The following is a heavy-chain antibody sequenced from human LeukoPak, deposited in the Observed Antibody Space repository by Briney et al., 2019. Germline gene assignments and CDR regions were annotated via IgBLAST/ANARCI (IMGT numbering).Heavy chain of an antibody. D-gene: IGHD3-10*01. Sequence: PSGTLSLTCAVSGGAISNGNWWSWVRQPPGKGLEWIGEIYHSGRDNYNPSLKSRVTISIDTSNNQFSLKLYSVTAADTAVYYCARHGSGTYFVSWGQGTLVTVSS. CDR3: ARHGSGTYFVS. CDR2: IYHSGRD. V-gene: IGHV4-4*02. J-gene: IGHJ5*02. CDR1: GGAISNGNW.